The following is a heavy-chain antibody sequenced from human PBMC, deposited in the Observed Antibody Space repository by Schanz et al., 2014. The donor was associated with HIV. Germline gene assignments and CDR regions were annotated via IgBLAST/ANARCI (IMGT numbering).Heavy chain of an antibody. J-gene: IGHJ5*01. CDR1: SGSIRTYH. CDR2: VSGSGST. CDR3: AKSGQLVTKHYWFDS. Sequence: QVLLQESGPRLMKPSETVSLTCTVSSGSIRTYHWHWIRQSAGKRLEWIGRVSGSGSTDHNPSLKGRVTMSVDTSNTLFSRKLKSVTAADTAVYYCAKSGQLVTKHYWFDSWGQGTLVIVSS. D-gene: IGHD6-6*01. V-gene: IGHV4-4*07.